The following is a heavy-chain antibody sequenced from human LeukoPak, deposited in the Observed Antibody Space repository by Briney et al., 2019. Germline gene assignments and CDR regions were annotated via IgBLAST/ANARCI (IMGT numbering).Heavy chain of an antibody. CDR3: ARDNSEWAFDD. CDR2: FTPSGGGT. V-gene: IGHV1-46*01. D-gene: IGHD2-8*01. J-gene: IGHJ4*02. CDR1: QDSFCGDT. Sequence: ATVSVSCEASQDSFCGDTIHWVRQSPGQGREWMGRFTPSGGGTTYARKFQGRVSLTRDTSTSTLYMELSSLTYEDAAVYYCARDNSEWAFDDWGQGTPVAVSS.